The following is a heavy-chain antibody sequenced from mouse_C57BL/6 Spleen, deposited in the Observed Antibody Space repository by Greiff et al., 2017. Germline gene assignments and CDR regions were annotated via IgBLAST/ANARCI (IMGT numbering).Heavy chain of an antibody. CDR3: VSQLLRFNWYFDV. J-gene: IGHJ1*03. D-gene: IGHD1-1*01. Sequence: EVNVVESGGGLVQPKGSLKLSCAASGFSFNTYAMNWVRPAPGKGLEWVARIRSKSNNYATYYADSVKDRFTISRDGSESMLYLQMNNLKTEDTAMYYWVSQLLRFNWYFDVWGTGTTVTVST. V-gene: IGHV10-1*01. CDR2: IRSKSNNYAT. CDR1: GFSFNTYA.